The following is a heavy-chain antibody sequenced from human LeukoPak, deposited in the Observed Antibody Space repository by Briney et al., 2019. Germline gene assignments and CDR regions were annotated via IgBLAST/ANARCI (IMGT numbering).Heavy chain of an antibody. D-gene: IGHD6-19*01. Sequence: GRSLRLSCAASGFTFDDYAMHWVRQAPGKGLEWVSGISWNSGDIGYADSVKGRFTISRDNAKNSLYLQMNSLRVEDMALYYCAKGKDVAVGGTFDYWGQGTLVTVSS. V-gene: IGHV3-9*03. CDR1: GFTFDDYA. CDR3: AKGKDVAVGGTFDY. J-gene: IGHJ4*02. CDR2: ISWNSGDI.